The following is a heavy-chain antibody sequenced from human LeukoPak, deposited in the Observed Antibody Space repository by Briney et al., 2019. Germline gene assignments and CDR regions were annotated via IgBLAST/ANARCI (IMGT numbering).Heavy chain of an antibody. Sequence: SVKVSCKASGYTFTSYGISWVRQAPGQGLEWMGGIIPIFGTANYAQKFQGRVTITADESTSTAYMELSSLRSEDTAVYYCAREEIAARQHTNFDYWGQGTLVTVSS. D-gene: IGHD6-6*01. CDR1: GYTFTSYG. V-gene: IGHV1-69*13. CDR3: AREEIAARQHTNFDY. J-gene: IGHJ4*02. CDR2: IIPIFGTA.